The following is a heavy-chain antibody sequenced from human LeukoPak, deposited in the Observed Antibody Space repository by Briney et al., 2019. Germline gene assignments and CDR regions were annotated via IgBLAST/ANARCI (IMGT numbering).Heavy chain of an antibody. V-gene: IGHV3-21*01. CDR3: ARAQPSSTKYCSSTSCYGFVY. D-gene: IGHD2-2*01. Sequence: GGSLRLSCAASGFTFSSYSMNWVRQAPGKGLEWVSSISSSSSYIYYADSVNGRFTISRDNAKNSLYLQMNSLRAEDTAVYYCARAQPSSTKYCSSTSCYGFVYWGQGTLVTVSS. CDR1: GFTFSSYS. CDR2: ISSSSSYI. J-gene: IGHJ4*02.